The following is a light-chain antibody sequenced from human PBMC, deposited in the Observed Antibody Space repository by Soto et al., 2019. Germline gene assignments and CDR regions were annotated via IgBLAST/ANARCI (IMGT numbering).Light chain of an antibody. CDR3: QQLNSYPPFT. CDR1: QGISSY. V-gene: IGKV1-9*01. Sequence: DIQLTQSPSFLSASVGDRVTITCRASQGISSYLAWYQQKPGKAPKLLIYAASTLQSGVPSRFSGSGSGTEFTITISSLQPEDFATYYYQQLNSYPPFTFGPGTKVDIK. J-gene: IGKJ3*01. CDR2: AAS.